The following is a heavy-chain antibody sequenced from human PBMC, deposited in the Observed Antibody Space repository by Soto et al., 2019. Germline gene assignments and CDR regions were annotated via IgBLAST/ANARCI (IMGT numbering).Heavy chain of an antibody. CDR2: INPMSGST. Sequence: QVQLVQSGAEVKKPGASVKVSCRASGYNFTNYYIHWVRQAPGQGLEWMAIINPMSGSTNYAQNIQGRVTLTLDTSTSTVYRDLSSLRFEDTAVYFCERDLLAGDFWGQGTLVTVS. CDR3: ERDLLAGDF. D-gene: IGHD3-10*01. CDR1: GYNFTNYY. V-gene: IGHV1-46*01. J-gene: IGHJ4*02.